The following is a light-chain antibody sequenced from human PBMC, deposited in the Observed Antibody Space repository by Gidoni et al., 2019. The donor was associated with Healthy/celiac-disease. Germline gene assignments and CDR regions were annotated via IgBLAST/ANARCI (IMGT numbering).Light chain of an antibody. CDR1: SSNIGNNY. CDR3: GTWDSSLSAVV. Sequence: QSVLPQPPSVSAAPGQKVTIACSGSSSNIGNNYVSWYQQLPGTAPKLLIYDNNKRPSGMPDRFSGSKSGTSATLGITGLQTGDEADYYCGTWDSSLSAVVFGGGTKLTV. J-gene: IGLJ2*01. CDR2: DNN. V-gene: IGLV1-51*01.